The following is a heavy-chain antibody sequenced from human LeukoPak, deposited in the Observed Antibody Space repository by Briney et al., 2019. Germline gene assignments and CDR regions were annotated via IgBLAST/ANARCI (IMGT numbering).Heavy chain of an antibody. CDR2: IYTSGST. Sequence: SQTLSLTCTVSGGSISSGSYYWSWIRQPAGKGLEWIGRIYTSGSTNYNPSLKSRVTISVDTSKNQFSLKLSSVTAADTAVYYCARGGRGIAAAGTGNDYWGQGTLVTVSS. CDR3: ARGGRGIAAAGTGNDY. J-gene: IGHJ4*02. V-gene: IGHV4-61*02. CDR1: GGSISSGSYY. D-gene: IGHD6-13*01.